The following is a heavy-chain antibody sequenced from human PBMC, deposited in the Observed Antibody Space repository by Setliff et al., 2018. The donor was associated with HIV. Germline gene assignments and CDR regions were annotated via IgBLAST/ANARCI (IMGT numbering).Heavy chain of an antibody. V-gene: IGHV4-34*01. CDR1: GGSFSGFY. CDR3: XXEGPFIQTTQTNNWFVDY. Sequence: SETLSLTCGVYGGSFSGFYWTWSRQPPGKGLEWIGQIEHSGNIHYNVSLKSRVTISVDMSAQQFSLKLNSVTAADTAVYYCXXEGPFIQTTQTNNWFVDYWGPGTLVTVSS. D-gene: IGHD3-10*01. J-gene: IGHJ4*03. CDR2: IEHSGNI.